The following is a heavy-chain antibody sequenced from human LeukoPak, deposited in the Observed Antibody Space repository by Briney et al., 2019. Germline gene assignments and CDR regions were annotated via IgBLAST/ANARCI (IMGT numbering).Heavy chain of an antibody. CDR3: AKDRALFGIFDY. D-gene: IGHD3-3*01. J-gene: IGHJ4*02. Sequence: GGSLRLSCAASVFTFSSYSMSWVRQAPGKGLEWVSGIDSSGGSTYYSDSVKGRFTISRDNSKNTLYLQMNSLRAEDTALYYCAKDRALFGIFDYWGQGTLVTVSS. CDR2: IDSSGGST. CDR1: VFTFSSYS. V-gene: IGHV3-23*01.